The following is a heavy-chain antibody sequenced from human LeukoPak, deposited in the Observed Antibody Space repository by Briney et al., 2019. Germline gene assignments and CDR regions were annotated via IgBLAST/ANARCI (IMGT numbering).Heavy chain of an antibody. CDR2: INHSGST. CDR1: GGSFSGYY. J-gene: IGHJ4*02. D-gene: IGHD6-13*01. CDR3: ASLSSSSWYRVFDY. V-gene: IGHV4-34*01. Sequence: SGTLSLTCAVYGGSFSGYYWSWIRQPPGKGLEWIGEINHSGSTNYNPSLKSRVTISVDTSKNQFSLKLSSVTAADTAVYYCASLSSSSWYRVFDYWGQGTLVTVSS.